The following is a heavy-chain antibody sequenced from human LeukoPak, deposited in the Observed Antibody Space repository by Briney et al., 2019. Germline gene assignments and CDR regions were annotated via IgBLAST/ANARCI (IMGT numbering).Heavy chain of an antibody. CDR3: ARARDDYMNNWFDP. Sequence: PSETLSLTCIVSGGSINSYYWNWIRQPPGKGLEWIGYVFYSGNTNYNPCLKSRVTISVDASKSQLSLKLSSVTAAVTAVYYGARARDDYMNNWFDPWGQGTLVTVSS. J-gene: IGHJ5*02. V-gene: IGHV4-59*01. CDR1: GGSINSYY. CDR2: VFYSGNT. D-gene: IGHD5-24*01.